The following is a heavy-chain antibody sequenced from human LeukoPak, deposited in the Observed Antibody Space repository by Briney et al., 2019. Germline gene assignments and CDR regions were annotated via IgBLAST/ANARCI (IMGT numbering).Heavy chain of an antibody. CDR2: IYSGGST. V-gene: IGHV3-66*01. CDR3: ARDPPMACSSTSCYTS. D-gene: IGHD2-2*02. Sequence: PGGSLRLSCAASGFTVSSNYMSWVRQAPGKGLEWVSVIYSGGSTYYADSVKGRFTISRDNSKNTLYLQMNSLRAEDTAVYYCARDPPMACSSTSCYTSRGQGTLVTVSS. CDR1: GFTVSSNY. J-gene: IGHJ4*02.